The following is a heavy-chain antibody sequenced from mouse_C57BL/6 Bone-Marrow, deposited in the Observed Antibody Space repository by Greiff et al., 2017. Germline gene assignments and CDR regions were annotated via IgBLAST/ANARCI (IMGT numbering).Heavy chain of an antibody. J-gene: IGHJ4*01. V-gene: IGHV14-4*01. Sequence: EVQGVESGAELVRPGASVKLSCTASGFNIKDDYMHWVKQRPEQGLEWIGWIDPENGDTAYASKFQGKATITADTSSNTAYLQLSSLTSEDTAVYYCTTRIYYYGSSYGAMDYWGQGTSVTVSS. CDR3: TTRIYYYGSSYGAMDY. CDR2: IDPENGDT. D-gene: IGHD1-1*01. CDR1: GFNIKDDY.